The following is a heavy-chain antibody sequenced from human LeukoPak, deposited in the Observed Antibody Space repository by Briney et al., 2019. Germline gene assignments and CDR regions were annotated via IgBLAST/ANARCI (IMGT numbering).Heavy chain of an antibody. V-gene: IGHV3-30*02. CDR1: GFTFSSYG. Sequence: PGGSLRLSCAASGFTFSSYGMHWVRQAPGKGLEWVAFIRYDGSNKYYADSVKGRFTISRDNSKNTLYLQMNSLRAEDTAVYYCAKDTGSYSSGWYTSFDYWGQGTLVTVSS. CDR2: IRYDGSNK. CDR3: AKDTGSYSSGWYTSFDY. D-gene: IGHD6-19*01. J-gene: IGHJ4*02.